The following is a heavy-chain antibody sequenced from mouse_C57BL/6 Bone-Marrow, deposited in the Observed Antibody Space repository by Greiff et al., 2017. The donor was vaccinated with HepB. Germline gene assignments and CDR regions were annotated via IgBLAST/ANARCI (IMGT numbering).Heavy chain of an antibody. V-gene: IGHV1-81*01. J-gene: IGHJ1*03. CDR2: IYPRSGNT. CDR1: GYTFTSYG. D-gene: IGHD1-1*01. CDR3: AREKTTLSSPLWYFDV. Sequence: VQLQQSGAELARPGASVKLSCKASGYTFTSYGISWVKQRTGQGLEWIGEIYPRSGNTYYNEKFKGKATLTADKSSSTAYMELRSLTSEDSAVYFCAREKTTLSSPLWYFDVWGTGTTVTVSS.